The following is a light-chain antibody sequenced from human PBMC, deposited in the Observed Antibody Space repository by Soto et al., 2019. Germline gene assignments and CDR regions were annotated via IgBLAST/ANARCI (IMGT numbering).Light chain of an antibody. CDR3: AAWDDSLNGWV. Sequence: QSVLTQPPSASGTPGQRVTISCSGSSYNIGSNTVNWYQQLPGTAPKLLIYTYNQRPSGVPDRFSGSKSGTSASLAISGLQSEDEADYYCAAWDDSLNGWVFGGGTKLTVL. CDR1: SYNIGSNT. CDR2: TYN. J-gene: IGLJ3*02. V-gene: IGLV1-44*01.